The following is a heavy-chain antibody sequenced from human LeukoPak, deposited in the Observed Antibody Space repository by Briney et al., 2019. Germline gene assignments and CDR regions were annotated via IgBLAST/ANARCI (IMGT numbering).Heavy chain of an antibody. D-gene: IGHD6-13*01. Sequence: PSETLSLTCTVSGGSVSSTNDYWSWIRQPPGKGLEWVGFFSYNVHSDYNPSLKSRVTISVDTSKNQFSLRLSSVTAADTAIYYCGRVPAAGTGPDYWGQGTLVTVCS. V-gene: IGHV4-61*01. J-gene: IGHJ4*02. CDR1: GGSVSSTNDY. CDR2: FSYNVHS. CDR3: GRVPAAGTGPDY.